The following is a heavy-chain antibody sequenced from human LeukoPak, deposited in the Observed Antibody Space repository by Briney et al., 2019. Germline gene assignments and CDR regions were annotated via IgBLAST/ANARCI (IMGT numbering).Heavy chain of an antibody. CDR3: ARSNYYTVDV. Sequence: PGGPLRLSCAASGFTFSSYWMNWARQAPGKGLEWVASINHNGNVNYYVDSVKGRFTISRDNAKNSLYLQMNSLRADDTAVYYCARSNYYTVDVWGQGTAVTVSS. CDR1: GFTFSSYW. V-gene: IGHV3-7*03. CDR2: INHNGNVN. J-gene: IGHJ6*02.